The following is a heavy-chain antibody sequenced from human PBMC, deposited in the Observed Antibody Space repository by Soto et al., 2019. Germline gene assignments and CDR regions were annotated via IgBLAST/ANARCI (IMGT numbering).Heavy chain of an antibody. CDR2: IYYSGST. Sequence: QLQLQESGPGLVKPSETLSLTCTVSGGSISSSSYYWGWIRQPPGKGLEWIGSIYYSGSTYYNPSLKSRVTISVDTSKNQFSLKLSSVTAADTAVYYCARRGRIIVGATPDYWGQGTLVTVSS. J-gene: IGHJ4*02. V-gene: IGHV4-39*01. CDR1: GGSISSSSYY. CDR3: ARRGRIIVGATPDY. D-gene: IGHD1-26*01.